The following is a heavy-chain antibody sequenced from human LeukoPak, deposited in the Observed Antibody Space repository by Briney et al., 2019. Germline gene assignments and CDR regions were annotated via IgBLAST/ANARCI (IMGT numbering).Heavy chain of an antibody. D-gene: IGHD6-19*01. V-gene: IGHV3-11*01. Sequence: GGSLRLSCAASGFTFSYYYMSWIRQAPGKGLEWISYISSSGSTIYYADSVRGRFTISWDNAKNSLNLQMNSLRAEDTAVYYCARYSSPDYYYYYMDVWGNGTTVTVSS. CDR3: ARYSSPDYYYYYMDV. CDR2: ISSSGSTI. J-gene: IGHJ6*03. CDR1: GFTFSYYY.